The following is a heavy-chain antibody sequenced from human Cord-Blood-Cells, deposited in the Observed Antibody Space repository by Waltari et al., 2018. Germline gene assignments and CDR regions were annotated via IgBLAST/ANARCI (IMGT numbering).Heavy chain of an antibody. D-gene: IGHD1-26*01. CDR3: ATSLVGATLYYYGMDV. J-gene: IGHJ6*02. Sequence: QVQLVQSGAEVKKPGASVKVSCKVSGYTLTELSMHWVRQAPGKGLEWMGGFDREDGETNYAQKFQGRVTMTEDTSTDTAYMELSSLRAEDTAVYYCATSLVGATLYYYGMDVWGQGTTVTVSS. CDR1: GYTLTELS. CDR2: FDREDGET. V-gene: IGHV1-24*01.